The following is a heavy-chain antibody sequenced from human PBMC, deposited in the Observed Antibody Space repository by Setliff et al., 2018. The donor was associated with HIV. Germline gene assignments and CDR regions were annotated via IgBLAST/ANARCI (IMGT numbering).Heavy chain of an antibody. D-gene: IGHD6-13*01. J-gene: IGHJ6*03. Sequence: PSETLSLTCTVSGGSIKSSSYYWGWIRQPPGKGLEWIGSIYYSGRTDYNPSLKSRVTISVDTSKNQFSLKLSSVTAADTAVYYCARGRSRWTYYNYYYMDVWGKGTTVTVSS. CDR1: GGSIKSSSYY. CDR3: ARGRSRWTYYNYYYMDV. V-gene: IGHV4-39*07. CDR2: IYYSGRT.